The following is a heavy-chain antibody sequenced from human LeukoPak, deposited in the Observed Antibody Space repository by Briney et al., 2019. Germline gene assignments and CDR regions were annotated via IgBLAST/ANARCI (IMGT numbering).Heavy chain of an antibody. CDR2: ISSSSRYI. J-gene: IGHJ6*02. CDR3: ARSRSYGSGSYYYYAMDV. CDR1: GFTFSSYS. Sequence: GGSLRLSCAASGFTFSSYSMNWVRQAPGKGLEWVSSISSSSRYIYYADSVKGRFTISRDNAKNSLYLQMNSLRAEDTAVYYCARSRSYGSGSYYYYAMDVWGQGTTVIVSS. D-gene: IGHD3-10*01. V-gene: IGHV3-21*01.